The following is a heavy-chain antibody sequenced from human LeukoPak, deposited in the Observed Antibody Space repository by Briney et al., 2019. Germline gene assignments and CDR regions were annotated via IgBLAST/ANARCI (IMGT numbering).Heavy chain of an antibody. CDR3: AKDPGITMIVVVPDAFDI. Sequence: PGGSLRLSCAASGSTFNNYAMTWVRQAPGKGLEWVSAISGSGGSTYYADSVKGRFTISRDNSKNTLYLQMNSLRAEDTAVYYCAKDPGITMIVVVPDAFDIWGQGTMVTVSS. J-gene: IGHJ3*02. V-gene: IGHV3-23*01. D-gene: IGHD3-22*01. CDR1: GSTFNNYA. CDR2: ISGSGGST.